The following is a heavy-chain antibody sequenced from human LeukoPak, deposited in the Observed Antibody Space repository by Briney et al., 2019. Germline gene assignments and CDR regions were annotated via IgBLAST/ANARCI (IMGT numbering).Heavy chain of an antibody. V-gene: IGHV1-69*13. Sequence: SVTVSCKASGGTFSSYAISWVRQAPGQGPEWMGGIIPIFGTANYAQKFQGRVTITADESTSTAYMELSSLRSEDTAVYYCARDAVYCSGGSCYSSGWFDPWGQGTLVTVSS. CDR1: GGTFSSYA. CDR2: IIPIFGTA. CDR3: ARDAVYCSGGSCYSSGWFDP. D-gene: IGHD2-15*01. J-gene: IGHJ5*02.